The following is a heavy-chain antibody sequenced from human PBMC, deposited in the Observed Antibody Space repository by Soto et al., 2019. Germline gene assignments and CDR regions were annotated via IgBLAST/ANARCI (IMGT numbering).Heavy chain of an antibody. Sequence: SETLSLTCAVYGGSFSGYYWSWIRQPQGKGLEWIGEINHSGSTNYNPSLKRRVTISLDTTKNQYSLKISSVTAADTPVCYSGAVVTAITSSLYCSYGMDIWGQGTTVTVSS. J-gene: IGHJ6*02. V-gene: IGHV4-34*01. CDR2: INHSGST. CDR1: GGSFSGYY. CDR3: GAVVTAITSSLYCSYGMDI. D-gene: IGHD2-21*02.